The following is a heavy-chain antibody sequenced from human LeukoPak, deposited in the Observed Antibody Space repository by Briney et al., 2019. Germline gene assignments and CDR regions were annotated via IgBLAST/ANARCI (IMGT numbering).Heavy chain of an antibody. D-gene: IGHD6-19*01. V-gene: IGHV4-34*01. J-gene: IGHJ5*02. Sequence: SETLSLTCAAYGGSFSGYYWSWIRQPPGKGLEWIGEINHSGSTKYNPSLKSRVTISVDTSKNQFSLKLSSVTAADTAVYYCARGLRRVAVAGGWFDPWGQGTLVTVSS. CDR3: ARGLRRVAVAGGWFDP. CDR1: GGSFSGYY. CDR2: INHSGST.